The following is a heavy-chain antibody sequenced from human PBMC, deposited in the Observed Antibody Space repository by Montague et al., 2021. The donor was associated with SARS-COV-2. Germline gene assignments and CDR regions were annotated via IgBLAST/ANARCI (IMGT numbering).Heavy chain of an antibody. CDR3: SRDNYDYVWGSYRYIY. J-gene: IGHJ4*02. D-gene: IGHD3-16*02. V-gene: IGHV3-30*01. CDR2: GSNK. Sequence: GSNKYYADSVKGRFTISRDNSKNTLYLQMNSLRAEDTAVYYCSRDNYDYVWGSYRYIYWGQGYMWTVSS.